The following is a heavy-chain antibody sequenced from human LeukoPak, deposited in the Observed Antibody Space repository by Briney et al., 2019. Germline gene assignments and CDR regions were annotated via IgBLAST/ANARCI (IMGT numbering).Heavy chain of an antibody. J-gene: IGHJ4*02. CDR1: GFTFSSYC. CDR3: ARGSSGSLPFDY. CDR2: ISSSSSYI. Sequence: GGSLRLSCAASGFTFSSYCMNWVRQAPGKGLEWVSSISSSSSYIYYADSVKGRFTISRDNAKNSLYLQMNSLRAEDTAVYYCARGSSGSLPFDYWGQGTLVTVSS. D-gene: IGHD3-22*01. V-gene: IGHV3-21*01.